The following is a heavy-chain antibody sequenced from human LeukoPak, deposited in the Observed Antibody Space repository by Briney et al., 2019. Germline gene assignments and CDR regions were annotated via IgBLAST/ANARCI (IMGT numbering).Heavy chain of an antibody. CDR3: ARHLPDILTGYSFDY. V-gene: IGHV4-4*07. Sequence: PSETLSLTCTVSGGSISSYYWSWIRQPAGKGLEWIGRIYTSGSTNYNPSLKSRVTMSVDTSKNQFSLKLSSVTAADTAVYSCARHLPDILTGYSFDYWGQGTLVTVSS. CDR1: GGSISSYY. J-gene: IGHJ4*02. CDR2: IYTSGST. D-gene: IGHD3-9*01.